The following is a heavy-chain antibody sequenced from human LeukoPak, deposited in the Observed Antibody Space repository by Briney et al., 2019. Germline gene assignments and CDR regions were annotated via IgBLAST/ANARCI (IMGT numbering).Heavy chain of an antibody. CDR2: FEAEEGET. V-gene: IGHV1-24*01. Sequence: GASVKVSCKVSGYTLTELSMHWVRQAPGKGLEWMGRFEAEEGETIYAQKFQGRVTMTEDTSTNTAYMELSSLRSEDTAVYYCARDYVRTYFDPWGQGTLVTAYS. CDR3: ARDYVRTYFDP. J-gene: IGHJ5*02. D-gene: IGHD3-10*02. CDR1: GYTLTELS.